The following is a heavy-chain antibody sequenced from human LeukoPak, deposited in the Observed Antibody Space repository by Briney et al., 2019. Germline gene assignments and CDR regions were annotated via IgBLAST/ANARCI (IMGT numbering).Heavy chain of an antibody. J-gene: IGHJ4*02. CDR3: AKSTGYSYGPFDY. CDR1: GFTFDDYA. V-gene: IGHV3-9*01. D-gene: IGHD5-18*01. Sequence: GRSLRLSYAASGFTFDDYAMHWVRQAPGKGLEWVSGISWNSGSIGYADSVKGRFTISRDNAKNSLYLQMNSLRAEDTALYYCAKSTGYSYGPFDYWGQGTLVTVSS. CDR2: ISWNSGSI.